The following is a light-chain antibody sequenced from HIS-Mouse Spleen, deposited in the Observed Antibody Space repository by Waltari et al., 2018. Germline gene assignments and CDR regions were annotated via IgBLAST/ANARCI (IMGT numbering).Light chain of an antibody. V-gene: IGKV1-5*03. CDR3: QQYNSYSMYT. CDR1: QSISSW. CDR2: KAS. J-gene: IGKJ2*01. Sequence: DIQMTQSPSTLSASVGDRVTITCRASQSISSWLAWYQQKPGKAPKLLIYKASSLESGVPSRFSGSGSGTEFTLTISSLQTDDFATYYCQQYNSYSMYTFGQGTKLEIK.